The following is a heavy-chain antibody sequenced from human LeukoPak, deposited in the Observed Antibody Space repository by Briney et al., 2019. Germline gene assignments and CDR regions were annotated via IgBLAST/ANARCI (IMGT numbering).Heavy chain of an antibody. D-gene: IGHD5-12*01. Sequence: GGSLRLSCAVSGFTFSSYSMNWVRQAPGKGLEWVSSISSSSSYIYYADSVKGRFTISRDNAKNSLYLQMNSLRAEDTAVYYCARDEGYSGYVRYWGQGTLVTVSS. V-gene: IGHV3-21*01. CDR1: GFTFSSYS. CDR2: ISSSSSYI. J-gene: IGHJ4*02. CDR3: ARDEGYSGYVRY.